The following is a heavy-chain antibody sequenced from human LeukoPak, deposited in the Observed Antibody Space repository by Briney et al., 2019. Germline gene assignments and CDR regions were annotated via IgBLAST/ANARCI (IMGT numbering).Heavy chain of an antibody. J-gene: IGHJ4*02. CDR3: ASRGYGSGSYYGSDY. D-gene: IGHD3-10*01. V-gene: IGHV1-69*13. Sequence: SVKVSCKASRGTFSNNVISWVRQAPGQGLEWMGGIIPIFGTANYAQKFQSRVTITADESTSTAYMELSSLRSEDTAVYYCASRGYGSGSYYGSDYWGQGTLVTVSS. CDR2: IIPIFGTA. CDR1: RGTFSNNV.